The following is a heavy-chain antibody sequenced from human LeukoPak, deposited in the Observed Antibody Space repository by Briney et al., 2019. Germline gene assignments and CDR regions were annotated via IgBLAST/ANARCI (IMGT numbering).Heavy chain of an antibody. CDR1: GFTFSSYD. CDR2: IGTADDT. D-gene: IGHD6-19*01. Sequence: GGSLRLSCAASGFTFSSYDRHWVRQATGKGLEWVSAIGTADDTYYPGSVKGRFTISRENAKNSLYLQIHSLRAGDTAVYYCARAYSSAWGAFDVWGQATMVTVSS. V-gene: IGHV3-13*04. J-gene: IGHJ3*01. CDR3: ARAYSSAWGAFDV.